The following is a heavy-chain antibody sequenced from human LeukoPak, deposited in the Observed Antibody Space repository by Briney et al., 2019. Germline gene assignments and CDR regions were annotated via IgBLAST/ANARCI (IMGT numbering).Heavy chain of an antibody. V-gene: IGHV4-59*10. CDR1: GGSISSYY. CDR3: ARKRITMVRRPTNWFDP. CDR2: IYTSGST. Sequence: PSETLSLTCVVYGGSISSYYWSWIRQPAGKGLEWIGRIYTSGSTNYNPSLKSRVTMSVDTSKNQFSLKLSSVTAADTAVYYCARKRITMVRRPTNWFDPWGQGTLVTVSS. D-gene: IGHD3-10*01. J-gene: IGHJ5*02.